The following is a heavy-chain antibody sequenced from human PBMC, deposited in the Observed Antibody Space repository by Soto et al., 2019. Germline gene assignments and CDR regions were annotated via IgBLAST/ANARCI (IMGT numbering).Heavy chain of an antibody. V-gene: IGHV6-1*01. CDR2: TYFRSKWNY. CDR3: VRQPLANLALYGMDV. Sequence: SQTLSLTCAISGDSVSANNAAWNWIRQSPSRGLEWLGRTYFRSKWNYDYAESVKSRLTITPDTTNNQISLQLNSVIPEDTAVYYCVRQPLANLALYGMDVWGQGTTVTVSS. D-gene: IGHD6-6*01. J-gene: IGHJ6*02. CDR1: GDSVSANNAA.